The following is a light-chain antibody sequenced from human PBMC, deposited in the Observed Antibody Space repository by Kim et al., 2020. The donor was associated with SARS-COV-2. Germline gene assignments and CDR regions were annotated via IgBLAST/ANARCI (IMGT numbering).Light chain of an antibody. CDR1: SSDVGGYNY. V-gene: IGLV2-8*01. CDR3: SSYAGGNNLV. Sequence: GQSVTISCTRTSSDVGGYNYVSWYQQHPGKAPKLMIYEVSTRPSGVPDRFSGSKSGNTASLTVSGLQAEDEADYYCSSYAGGNNLVFGGGTQLTVL. J-gene: IGLJ2*01. CDR2: EVS.